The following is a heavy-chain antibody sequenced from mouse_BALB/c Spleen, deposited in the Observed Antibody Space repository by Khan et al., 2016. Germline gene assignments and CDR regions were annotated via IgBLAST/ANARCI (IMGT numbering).Heavy chain of an antibody. CDR2: INTNTGEP. CDR3: ARYGKGTWFAY. D-gene: IGHD2-1*01. J-gene: IGHJ3*01. Sequence: QIQLVQSGPELKKPGETVKISCKASGYTFTNYGMIWVKQAPGKGLKWMGWINTNTGEPAYAEEFKGRFALSLETSASTAFLQINNLKNEDTATYFCARYGKGTWFAYWGQGTLVTVSA. V-gene: IGHV9-3*02. CDR1: GYTFTNYG.